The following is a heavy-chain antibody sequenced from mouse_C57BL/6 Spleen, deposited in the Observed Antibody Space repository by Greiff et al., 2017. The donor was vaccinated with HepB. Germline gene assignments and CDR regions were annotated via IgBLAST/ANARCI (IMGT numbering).Heavy chain of an antibody. Sequence: VQLQQSGPGLVKPSQSLSLTCSVTGYSITSGYYWNWIRQFPGNKLEWMGYISYDGSNNYNPSLKNRISITRDTSKNQFFLKLNSVTTEDTATYYCARDMYYGSSPYWYFDVWGTGTTVTVSS. D-gene: IGHD1-1*01. CDR2: ISYDGSN. CDR3: ARDMYYGSSPYWYFDV. J-gene: IGHJ1*03. V-gene: IGHV3-6*01. CDR1: GYSITSGYY.